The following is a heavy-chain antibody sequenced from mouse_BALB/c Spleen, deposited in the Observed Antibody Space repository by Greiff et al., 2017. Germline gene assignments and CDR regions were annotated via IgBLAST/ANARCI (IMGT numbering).Heavy chain of an antibody. D-gene: IGHD1-1*01. Sequence: EVQVVESGGGLVKPGGSLKLSCAASGFTFSSYAMSWVRQSPEKRLEWVAEISSGGSYTYYPDTVTGRFTISRDNAKNTLYLEMSSLRSEDTAMYYCARGGFITTVVATKWYFDVWGAGTTVTVSS. J-gene: IGHJ1*01. CDR3: ARGGFITTVVATKWYFDV. CDR2: ISSGGSYT. CDR1: GFTFSSYA. V-gene: IGHV5-9-4*01.